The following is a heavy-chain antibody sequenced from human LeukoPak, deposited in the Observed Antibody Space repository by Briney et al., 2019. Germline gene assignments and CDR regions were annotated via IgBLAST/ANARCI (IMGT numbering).Heavy chain of an antibody. J-gene: IGHJ6*03. CDR2: IKQDGSEK. CDR3: ARVYGGSALYYYYYMDV. D-gene: IGHD2-15*01. V-gene: IGHV3-7*04. CDR1: GFTFSSYW. Sequence: GGSLRLSCAASGFTFSSYWMSWVRQAPGKGLEWVANIKQDGSEKYYVDSVKGRFTISRDNAKNSLYLQMNSLRAEDTAVYYCARVYGGSALYYYYYMDVWGKGTTVTVSS.